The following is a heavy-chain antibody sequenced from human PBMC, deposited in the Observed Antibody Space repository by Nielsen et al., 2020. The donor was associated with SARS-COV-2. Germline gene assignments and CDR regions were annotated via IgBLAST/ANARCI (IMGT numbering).Heavy chain of an antibody. V-gene: IGHV4-31*03. CDR1: GSSISSGGYY. Sequence: LRLSCTVSGSSISSGGYYWSWIRQHPGKGLEWIGYIYYSGSTYYNPSLKSRVTISVDTSKNQFSLKLSSVTAADTAAYYCARRYYYYGMDVWGQGTTVTVSS. CDR3: ARRYYYYGMDV. CDR2: IYYSGST. J-gene: IGHJ6*02.